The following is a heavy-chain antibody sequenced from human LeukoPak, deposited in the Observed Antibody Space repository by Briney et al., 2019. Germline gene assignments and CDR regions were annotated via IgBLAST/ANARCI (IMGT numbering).Heavy chain of an antibody. CDR2: IYYSGST. J-gene: IGHJ5*02. V-gene: IGHV4-39*01. D-gene: IGHD3-9*01. CDR1: GGSISSSSYY. CDR3: ARGSALRYFDWLSPGKNWFDP. Sequence: SETLSLTCTVSGGSISSSSYYWGWIRQPPGKGLEWIGSIYYSGSTYYNPSLKSRVTISVDTSKNQFSLKLSSVTAADTAVYYCARGSALRYFDWLSPGKNWFDPWGQGTLVTVSS.